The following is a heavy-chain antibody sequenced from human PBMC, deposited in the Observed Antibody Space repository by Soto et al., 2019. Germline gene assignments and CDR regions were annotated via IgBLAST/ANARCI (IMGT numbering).Heavy chain of an antibody. CDR1: GGSISSYY. Sequence: PSETLSLTCTVSGGSISSYYWSWIRQPPGKGLEWIGYIYYSGSTNYNPSLKSRVTISVDTSKNQFSLKLSSVTAADTAVYYCSRMYYDFWSGYYRGYYFDYWGQGTLVTVSS. D-gene: IGHD3-3*01. V-gene: IGHV4-59*01. J-gene: IGHJ4*02. CDR3: SRMYYDFWSGYYRGYYFDY. CDR2: IYYSGST.